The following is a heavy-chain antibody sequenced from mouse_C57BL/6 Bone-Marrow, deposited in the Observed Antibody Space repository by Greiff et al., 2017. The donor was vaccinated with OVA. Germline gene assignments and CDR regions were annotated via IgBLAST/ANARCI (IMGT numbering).Heavy chain of an antibody. J-gene: IGHJ2*01. V-gene: IGHV5-17*01. CDR1: GFTFSDYG. CDR2: ISRGSSTI. CDR3: EALDGRWFDY. Sequence: EVQGVESGGGLVKPGGSLKLSCAASGFTFSDYGMHWVRQAPEKGLEWVAYISRGSSTIYYAAKVKGRFTITRDNAKNTQFLQMTSLRSEDTAMDNCEALDGRWFDYWGKGTTLTVSS. D-gene: IGHD2-3*01.